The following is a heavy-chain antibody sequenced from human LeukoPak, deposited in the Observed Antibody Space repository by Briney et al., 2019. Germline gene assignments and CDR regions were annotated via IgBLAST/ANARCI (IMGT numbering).Heavy chain of an antibody. D-gene: IGHD6-13*01. CDR1: GFTFSSYS. CDR3: ARVAGTTTISYFDY. J-gene: IGHJ4*02. V-gene: IGHV3-21*01. CDR2: ISSSSSYI. Sequence: GGSLRLSCAASGFTFSSYSMNWVRQAPGKGLEWVSSISSSSSYIYYADSVKGRFTISRDNAKNSLYLQMNSLRAEDTAVYYCARVAGTTTISYFDYWGQGTLVTVSS.